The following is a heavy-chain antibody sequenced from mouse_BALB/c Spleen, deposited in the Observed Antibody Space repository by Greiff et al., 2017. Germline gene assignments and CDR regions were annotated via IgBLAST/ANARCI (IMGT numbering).Heavy chain of an antibody. CDR3: ARDQGYGNYWFAY. CDR1: GFSLTSYG. Sequence: QVQLKESGPGLVAPSQSLSITCTVSGFSLTSYGVHWVRQPPGKGLEWLGVIWAGGSTNYNSALMSRLSISKDNSKSQVFLKMNSLQTDDTAMYYCARDQGYGNYWFAYWGQGTLVTVSA. CDR2: IWAGGST. J-gene: IGHJ3*01. D-gene: IGHD2-1*01. V-gene: IGHV2-9*02.